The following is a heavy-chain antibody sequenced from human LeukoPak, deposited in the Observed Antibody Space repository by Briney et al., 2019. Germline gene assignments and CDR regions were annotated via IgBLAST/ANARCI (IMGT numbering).Heavy chain of an antibody. J-gene: IGHJ4*02. D-gene: IGHD3-22*01. CDR3: ARDRYYYDSSGYRPLDY. CDR2: TSSTGSTI. Sequence: GGSLRLTCAASGLTFSDYYMSWIRQAPGKGLEWVSYTSSTGSTIYYADSVKGRFTISRDNAKNSLYLQMNSLRAEDTAVYYCARDRYYYDSSGYRPLDYWGQGTLVTVSS. CDR1: GLTFSDYY. V-gene: IGHV3-11*04.